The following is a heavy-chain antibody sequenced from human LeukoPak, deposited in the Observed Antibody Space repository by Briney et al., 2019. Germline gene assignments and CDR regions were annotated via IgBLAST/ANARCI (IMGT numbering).Heavy chain of an antibody. CDR1: GFTFSDYY. V-gene: IGHV3-11*06. CDR2: ISSSSSYI. Sequence: GGSLRLSCAASGFTFSDYYMSWIRQAPGKGLEWVSYISSSSSYIYYADSVKGRFTISRDNAKNSLYLQMNSLRAEDTAVYYCARDLGPLRYFDWLSSYYFDYWGQGTLVTVSS. CDR3: ARDLGPLRYFDWLSSYYFDY. D-gene: IGHD3-9*01. J-gene: IGHJ4*02.